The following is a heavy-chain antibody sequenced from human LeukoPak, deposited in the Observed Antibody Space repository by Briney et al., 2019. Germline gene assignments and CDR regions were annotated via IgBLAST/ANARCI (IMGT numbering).Heavy chain of an antibody. CDR2: IYYSGST. V-gene: IGHV4-39*02. Sequence: PSETLSLTCTVSGGSISSSSYYWGWIRQPPGKGLEWIGSIYYSGSTYYNPPLKSRVTISVDTSKNQFSLKLSSVTAADTAVYYCARDQVLRYFDWLLDYYYYGMDVWGQGTTVTVSS. J-gene: IGHJ6*02. D-gene: IGHD3-9*01. CDR3: ARDQVLRYFDWLLDYYYYGMDV. CDR1: GGSISSSSYY.